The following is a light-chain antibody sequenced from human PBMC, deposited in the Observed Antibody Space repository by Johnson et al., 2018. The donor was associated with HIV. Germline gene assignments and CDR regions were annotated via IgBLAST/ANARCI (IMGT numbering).Light chain of an antibody. V-gene: IGLV1-51*02. CDR3: GTWDSSLSANV. Sequence: QSVLTQPPSVSAAPGQKVTISCSGSSSNIGNNYVSWYQQLPGTAPKLLIYENNKRPSGIPDRFSGSKSGTSATLGITGLQTGDEADYYCGTWDSSLSANVFGSETKLTVL. CDR2: ENN. J-gene: IGLJ1*01. CDR1: SSNIGNNY.